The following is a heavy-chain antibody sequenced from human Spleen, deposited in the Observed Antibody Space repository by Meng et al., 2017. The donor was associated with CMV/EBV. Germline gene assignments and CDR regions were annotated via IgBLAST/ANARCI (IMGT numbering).Heavy chain of an antibody. J-gene: IGHJ6*02. CDR2: IYHTGNT. D-gene: IGHD6-6*01. V-gene: IGHV4-38-2*02. Sequence: LSCTVSGYSISSGYYWGWIRQPPGKGLEWIGNIYHTGNTYYNPSLKSRVTISVDTSKNQFSLKLSSVTAADTAVYYCARERHSSSSSWTGGMDVWGQGTTVTVSS. CDR1: GYSISSGYY. CDR3: ARERHSSSSSWTGGMDV.